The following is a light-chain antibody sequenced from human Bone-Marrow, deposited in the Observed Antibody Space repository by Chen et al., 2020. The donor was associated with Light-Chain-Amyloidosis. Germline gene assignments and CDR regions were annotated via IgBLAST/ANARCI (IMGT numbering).Light chain of an antibody. CDR2: EVT. J-gene: IGLJ1*01. CDR1: SSDVGGDNH. CDR3: SSYTITSTLV. Sequence: QSALTQPASVSGSPGQSITTSCTGTSSDVGGDNHVSWYQQHPDKAPKLMIYEVTNRPSWVPDRFSVPKSDNPASLTIAVLQTEDEADYFCSSYTITSTLVFGSGTRVTVL. V-gene: IGLV2-14*01.